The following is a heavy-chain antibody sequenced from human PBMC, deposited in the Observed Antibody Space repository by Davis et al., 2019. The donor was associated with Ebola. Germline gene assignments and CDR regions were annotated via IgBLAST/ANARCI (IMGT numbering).Heavy chain of an antibody. V-gene: IGHV3-48*02. CDR3: ARDMVLRVPNYYYYYGMDV. CDR2: ISSSSSTI. CDR1: GFTFSSYS. D-gene: IGHD4/OR15-4a*01. Sequence: GESLKISCAASGFTFSSYSMNWVRQAPGKGLEWVSYISSSSSTIDYADSVKGRFTISRDNAKNSLYLQMNSLRDEDTAVYYCARDMVLRVPNYYYYYGMDVWGQGTTVTVSS. J-gene: IGHJ6*02.